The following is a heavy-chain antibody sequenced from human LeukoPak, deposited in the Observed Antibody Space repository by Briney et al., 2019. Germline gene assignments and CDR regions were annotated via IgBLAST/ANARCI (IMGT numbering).Heavy chain of an antibody. J-gene: IGHJ6*03. Sequence: PGGSLRLSCAASGFTFSHYAMSWVRQAPGKGLEWVSSISNVGGSTYYADSVKGRFTISRDNSKNTVYLQMNSLRAEDTAVYYCARYSSSWYAYYYYYYMDVWGKGTTVTVSS. V-gene: IGHV3-23*01. D-gene: IGHD6-13*01. CDR1: GFTFSHYA. CDR3: ARYSSSWYAYYYYYYMDV. CDR2: ISNVGGST.